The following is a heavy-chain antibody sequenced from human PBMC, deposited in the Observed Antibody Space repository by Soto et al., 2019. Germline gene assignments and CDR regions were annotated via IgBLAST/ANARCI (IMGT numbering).Heavy chain of an antibody. V-gene: IGHV3-53*01. CDR3: ARDRSWKGGMDV. CDR2: IYSGGST. CDR1: GFTVSSNY. J-gene: IGHJ6*02. Sequence: EVQLVESGGGLIQPGGSLRLSCAASGFTVSSNYMSWVRQAPGKGLEWVSVIYSGGSTYYADSVKGRFTISRDNSENTLSLHMNRLRAEDTAVYYCARDRSWKGGMDVWGQGTTVTVSS. D-gene: IGHD1-1*01.